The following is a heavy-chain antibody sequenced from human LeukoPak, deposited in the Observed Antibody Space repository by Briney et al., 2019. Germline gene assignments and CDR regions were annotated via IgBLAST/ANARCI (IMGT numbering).Heavy chain of an antibody. CDR3: ARVNPISSGFYAY. J-gene: IGHJ4*02. Sequence: PGGSLRLSCAASGFTFSNAWMTWIRQAPGKGLEWVSYISGSSSDTNYADFVKGRFTISRDNAKNSLYLQMNSLRAEDTAVYYCARVNPISSGFYAYWGQGTPVTVSS. V-gene: IGHV3-11*06. D-gene: IGHD3-22*01. CDR2: ISGSSSDT. CDR1: GFTFSNAW.